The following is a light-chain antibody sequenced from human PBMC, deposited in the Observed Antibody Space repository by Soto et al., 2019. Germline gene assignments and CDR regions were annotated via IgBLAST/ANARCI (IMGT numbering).Light chain of an antibody. CDR1: SSNIGAGYD. CDR3: QSYDSSLSGYV. CDR2: GNS. V-gene: IGLV1-40*01. Sequence: QSVLTQPPSVSGAPRQRVTISCTGSSSNIGAGYDVHWYQQLPGTAPKPLIYGNSHRPSGVPDRFSGSKSGTSASLAITGLQAEDEADYYCQSYDSSLSGYVFGTGTELSVL. J-gene: IGLJ1*01.